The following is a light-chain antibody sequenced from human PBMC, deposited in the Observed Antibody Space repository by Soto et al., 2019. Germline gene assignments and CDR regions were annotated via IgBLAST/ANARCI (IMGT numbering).Light chain of an antibody. V-gene: IGKV1-8*01. Sequence: AIRMTQSPSSFSASTGDRVTITCRASQGISSYLAWYQQKPGKAPKLLIYAASTLQSGVPSMFSGSGSGTDFTLTISCLQSEDFATYYCQQYYSYLGTFGQGTKVEIK. CDR1: QGISSY. J-gene: IGKJ1*01. CDR2: AAS. CDR3: QQYYSYLGT.